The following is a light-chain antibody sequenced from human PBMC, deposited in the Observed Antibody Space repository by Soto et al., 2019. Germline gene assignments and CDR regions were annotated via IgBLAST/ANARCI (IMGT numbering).Light chain of an antibody. V-gene: IGKV1-5*01. CDR3: QQYTSYSPWT. J-gene: IGKJ1*01. Sequence: DIQMTQSPSTLSASGGDRVTITCRASQSISSWLAWYQQKPGKAPKLLIYDASSLESGVPSRFSGSGSGTEFPLTISSLQPDDFATYYCQQYTSYSPWTFGQGTKVEIK. CDR1: QSISSW. CDR2: DAS.